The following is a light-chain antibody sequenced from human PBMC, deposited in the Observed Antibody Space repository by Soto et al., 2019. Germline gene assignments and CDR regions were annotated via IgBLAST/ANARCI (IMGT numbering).Light chain of an antibody. J-gene: IGKJ3*01. CDR2: AAS. Sequence: DIQMTQSPSSLSASVGDRVTITCRASQSISSYLNWYQQKPGKAPKLLIYAASSLQSGVPSRFSGSGSGTDFTLTISSLHPEDFATYYCQQSYSTPEITFGPGTKVDIK. CDR3: QQSYSTPEIT. CDR1: QSISSY. V-gene: IGKV1-39*01.